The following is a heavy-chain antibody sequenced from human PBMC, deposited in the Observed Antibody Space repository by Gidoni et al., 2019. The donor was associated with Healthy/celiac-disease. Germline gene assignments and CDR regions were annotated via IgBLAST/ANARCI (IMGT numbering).Heavy chain of an antibody. D-gene: IGHD2-15*01. J-gene: IGHJ4*02. Sequence: QVQLVQSGAEVKKPGSSVKVSCKASGGTFRSYTISWVRQAPGQGLAWMGRIIPILGIANYAQKFQGRVTITADKSTSTAYMELSSLRSEDTAVYYCARDGCSGGSCYRGPGLDYWGQGTLVTVSS. CDR3: ARDGCSGGSCYRGPGLDY. CDR2: IIPILGIA. CDR1: GGTFRSYT. V-gene: IGHV1-69*08.